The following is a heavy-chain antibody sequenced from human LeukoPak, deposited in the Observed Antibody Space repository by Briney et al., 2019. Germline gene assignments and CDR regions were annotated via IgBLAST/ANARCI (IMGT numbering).Heavy chain of an antibody. V-gene: IGHV3-72*01. J-gene: IGHJ2*01. CDR3: ARAGVGTRYFDL. CDR2: IRNKANTYTT. Sequence: GGSLRLSCAASGFTFSDYCMDWVRQASGKGLDWVARIRNKANTYTTEYAASVKGRFTISRDESKNSLYLQMNSLKTEDTAVYFCARAGVGTRYFDLWGRGTLVTVSS. CDR1: GFTFSDYC. D-gene: IGHD6-13*01.